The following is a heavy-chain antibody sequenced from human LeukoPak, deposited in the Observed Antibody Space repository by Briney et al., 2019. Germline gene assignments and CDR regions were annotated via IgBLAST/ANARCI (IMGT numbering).Heavy chain of an antibody. J-gene: IGHJ4*02. Sequence: GGSLRLSCAASGFTFSSYAMSWVRQAPGKGLEWVSTISNSDYSTYYTDSVKGRFTISRDNSKNSLYLQMNSLRAEDTAVYYCARVPAGWSTGYYFDYWGQGTLVTVSS. CDR1: GFTFSSYA. D-gene: IGHD2-2*01. CDR2: ISNSDYST. CDR3: ARVPAGWSTGYYFDY. V-gene: IGHV3-23*01.